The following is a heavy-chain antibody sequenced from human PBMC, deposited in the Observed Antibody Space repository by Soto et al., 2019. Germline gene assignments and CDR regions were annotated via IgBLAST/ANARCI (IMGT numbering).Heavy chain of an antibody. J-gene: IGHJ5*02. V-gene: IGHV4-30-2*01. CDR2: IYHSGST. CDR3: ARGNTMVRGVRTWWFDP. CDR1: RGSISRGGYS. Sequence: PSETLSLTCAVSRGSISRGGYSWSWIRQPPGEGLEWIGYIYHSGSTYYNPSLKSRVTISVDRSKNQFSLKLSSVTAADTDVYYWARGNTMVRGVRTWWFDPWGQGTLGTVSS. D-gene: IGHD3-10*01.